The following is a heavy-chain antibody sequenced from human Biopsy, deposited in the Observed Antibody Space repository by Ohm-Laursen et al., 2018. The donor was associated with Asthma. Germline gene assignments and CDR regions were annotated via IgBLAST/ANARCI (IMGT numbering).Heavy chain of an antibody. J-gene: IGHJ4*02. CDR3: VSPPGY. CDR1: GGSISSGGFS. Sequence: SQTLSLTCSVSGGSISSGGFSWTWIRQPPGKGLEWIGYIYYSGSTYYNPSLKSRVTLSVDAYKTQFSLMLTSATAADTAVYYCVSPPGYWGQGTRVTVSS. CDR2: IYYSGST. V-gene: IGHV4-30-2*03.